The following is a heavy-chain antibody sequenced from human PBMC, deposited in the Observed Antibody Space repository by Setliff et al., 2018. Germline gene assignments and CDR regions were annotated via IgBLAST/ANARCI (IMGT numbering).Heavy chain of an antibody. CDR3: ARDPASSGYDAYYYYYYGMDV. CDR2: INAGNGNT. Sequence: ASVKVSCKASGYTFTSYAMHWVRQAPGQRLEGMGWINAGNGNTKYSQKFQGRVTITRDTSASTAYMELSSLRSEDTAVYYCARDPASSGYDAYYYYYYGMDVWGQGTTVTVSS. V-gene: IGHV1-3*01. CDR1: GYTFTSYA. D-gene: IGHD5-12*01. J-gene: IGHJ6*02.